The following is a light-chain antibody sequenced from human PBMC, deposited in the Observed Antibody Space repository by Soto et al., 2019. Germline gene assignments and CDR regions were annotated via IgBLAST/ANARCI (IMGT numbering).Light chain of an antibody. Sequence: AIRMTQSPSSFSASTGDRATITCRASQVIRNDVSWYQQKPGKAPELLIYTVSTLQTGVPSRFSGSGSGTDFSLTISSLQPEDFATYYCLQDYNFPWTFGQGTKVDIK. CDR2: TVS. CDR3: LQDYNFPWT. V-gene: IGKV1-6*01. J-gene: IGKJ1*01. CDR1: QVIRND.